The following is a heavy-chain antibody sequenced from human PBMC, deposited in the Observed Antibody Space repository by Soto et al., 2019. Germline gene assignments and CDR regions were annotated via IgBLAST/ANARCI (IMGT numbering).Heavy chain of an antibody. CDR1: GGSFSGYY. D-gene: IGHD6-13*01. CDR2: INHSGST. V-gene: IGHV4-34*01. Sequence: QVQLQQWGAGLLKPSETLSLTCAVYGGSFSGYYWSWIRQPPGKGLEWIGEINHSGSTNYNPSLKSRFTISVDTSKNQFSLKLSSVTAADTAVYYCARGPYTYSSSWHGGYWFDPWGQGTLVTVSS. CDR3: ARGPYTYSSSWHGGYWFDP. J-gene: IGHJ5*02.